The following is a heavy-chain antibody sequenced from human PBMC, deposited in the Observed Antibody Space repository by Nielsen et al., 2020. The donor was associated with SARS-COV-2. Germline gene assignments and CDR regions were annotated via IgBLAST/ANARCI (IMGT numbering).Heavy chain of an antibody. V-gene: IGHV3-21*01. Sequence: GGSLRLSCRASGFSFSIYSMNWVRQAPGKGLEWVSSIRSSSIYIYYADSVKGRFTISRDNAKNSLYLQMNSLRAEDTAVYFCARDGTGTNIDDFTGYYSAMFAFWGQGTPVTVSA. CDR3: ARDGTGTNIDDFTGYYSAMFAF. J-gene: IGHJ4*02. CDR1: GFSFSIYS. CDR2: IRSSSIYI. D-gene: IGHD3-9*01.